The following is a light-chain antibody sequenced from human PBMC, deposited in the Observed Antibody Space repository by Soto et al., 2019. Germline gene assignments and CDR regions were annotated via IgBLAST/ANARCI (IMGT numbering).Light chain of an antibody. J-gene: IGLJ2*01. CDR1: SWHSSYA. CDR3: QTWGTGIVV. CDR2: LNSDGSH. V-gene: IGLV4-69*01. Sequence: QLVLTQSHSASASLGASVKLTCTLSSWHSSYAIAWHQQQPEKGPRYLMKLNSDGSHSKGDGIPDRFSGSSSGAERYLTISSLQSEDEADYYCQTWGTGIVVFGGGTKLTVL.